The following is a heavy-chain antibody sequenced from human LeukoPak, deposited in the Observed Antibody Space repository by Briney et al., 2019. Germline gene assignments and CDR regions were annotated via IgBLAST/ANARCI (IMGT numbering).Heavy chain of an antibody. J-gene: IGHJ4*02. CDR2: INHTGIT. CDR1: GASFSAYY. Sequence: SETLSLTCAVSGASFSAYYWSWIRQPPEKGLEWLGEINHTGITDYNPSLKSRVTISVDTSKNQFSLRLGSVTAADSAVYYCARRTRFGDFIDYWGQGTLVTVPS. V-gene: IGHV4-34*01. CDR3: ARRTRFGDFIDY. D-gene: IGHD3-10*01.